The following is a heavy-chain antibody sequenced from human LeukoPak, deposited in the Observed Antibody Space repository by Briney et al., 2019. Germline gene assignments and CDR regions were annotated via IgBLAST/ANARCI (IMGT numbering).Heavy chain of an antibody. V-gene: IGHV4-39*02. J-gene: IGHJ4*02. CDR3: ASLVTAAGRDY. D-gene: IGHD6-13*01. CDR1: GGSISSGSISSSNYY. Sequence: SETLSLTCVVSGGSISSGSISSSNYYWAWLRQPPGKGLEWIGSIEYSEKTYYNPSLRGRVSIFVDASKTRFSLNLNFVTAADTAMYYCASLVTAAGRDYWGQGTLVTVSS. CDR2: IEYSEKT.